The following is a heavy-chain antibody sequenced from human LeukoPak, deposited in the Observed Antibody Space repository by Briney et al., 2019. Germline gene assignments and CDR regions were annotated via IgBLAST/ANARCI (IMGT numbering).Heavy chain of an antibody. CDR3: AKWKAGSGSYYPFDY. Sequence: GGSLRLSCAASGFTFSTYALSWVRQTPGKGLEWVSAISGSGGNTYYADSVKGRFTISRDNSKNTLYLQMNSLRAEDTAVYYCAKWKAGSGSYYPFDYWGQGTLVTVSS. V-gene: IGHV3-23*01. D-gene: IGHD3-10*01. CDR2: ISGSGGNT. CDR1: GFTFSTYA. J-gene: IGHJ4*02.